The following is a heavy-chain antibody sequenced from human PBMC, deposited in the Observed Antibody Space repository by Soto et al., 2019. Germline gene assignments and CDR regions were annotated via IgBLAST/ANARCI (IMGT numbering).Heavy chain of an antibody. CDR1: GGYFSCYY. V-gene: IGHV4-34*01. CDR3: ARGPGASESYHYYFDY. CDR2: INHSGST. Sequence: TSDTLCLTYAVYGGYFSCYYWSLIRKPPGKGLEWIGKINHSGSTNYNPSLKSRVTISLDTSKSQFSLKLSSVTAADTAVYYCARGPGASESYHYYFDYWGQGTLVTVSS. D-gene: IGHD3-10*01. J-gene: IGHJ4*02.